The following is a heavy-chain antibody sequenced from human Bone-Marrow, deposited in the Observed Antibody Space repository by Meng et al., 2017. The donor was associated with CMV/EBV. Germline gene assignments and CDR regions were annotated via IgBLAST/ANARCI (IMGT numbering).Heavy chain of an antibody. CDR1: GFTFSSYW. CDR2: IKQDGSEK. CDR3: AKLSSTVTYGMDV. V-gene: IGHV3-7*01. D-gene: IGHD4-11*01. J-gene: IGHJ6*02. Sequence: GGSLRLSCAASGFTFSSYWMSWVRQAPGKGLEWVANIKQDGSEKYYVDSVKGRFTISRDNAKNSLYLQMNSLRAEDTAVYYCAKLSSTVTYGMDVWGQGTTVTVSS.